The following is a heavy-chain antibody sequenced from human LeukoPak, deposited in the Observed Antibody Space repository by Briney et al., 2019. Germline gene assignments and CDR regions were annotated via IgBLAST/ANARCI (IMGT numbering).Heavy chain of an antibody. J-gene: IGHJ4*02. CDR3: ARGGSYPHYYFDY. CDR2: IYYSGST. Sequence: SETLSLTCTVSGVSISSGGYYWSWIRQHPGKGLEWIGYIYYSGSTYYNPSLKSRVTISVDTSKNQFSLKLSSVTAADTAVYYCARGGSYPHYYFDYWGQGTLVTVSS. V-gene: IGHV4-31*03. CDR1: GVSISSGGYY. D-gene: IGHD1-26*01.